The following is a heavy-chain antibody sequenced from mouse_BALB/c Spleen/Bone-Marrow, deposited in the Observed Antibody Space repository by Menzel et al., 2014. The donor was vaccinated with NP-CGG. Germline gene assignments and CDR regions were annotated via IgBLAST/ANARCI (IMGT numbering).Heavy chain of an antibody. CDR2: IDPANGNT. J-gene: IGHJ2*01. Sequence: EVKVVESGAELVMTGASVKLSCTGSGFNIKDTFMHWVKQRPEQGLEWIGRIDPANGNTKYDPKFQGKATITADTSSNTAYLQLTSLTSEDTAVYYCTRGEDYWGQGTTLAVSS. CDR3: TRGEDY. CDR1: GFNIKDTF. V-gene: IGHV14-3*02.